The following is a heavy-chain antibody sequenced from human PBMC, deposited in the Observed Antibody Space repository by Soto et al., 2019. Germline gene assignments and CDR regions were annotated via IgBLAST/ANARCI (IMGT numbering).Heavy chain of an antibody. Sequence: SVKVSCKTSGGTFSNDAISWVRQAPGQGLEWMGGIIPIYGTTHYAQKFQGRVKLTADESTGTAYMELSSLRSEDTGVYYCARDGMGTIVGGMDVWGQGTTVTVSS. CDR1: GGTFSNDA. J-gene: IGHJ6*02. CDR3: ARDGMGTIVGGMDV. CDR2: IIPIYGTT. V-gene: IGHV1-69*13. D-gene: IGHD7-27*01.